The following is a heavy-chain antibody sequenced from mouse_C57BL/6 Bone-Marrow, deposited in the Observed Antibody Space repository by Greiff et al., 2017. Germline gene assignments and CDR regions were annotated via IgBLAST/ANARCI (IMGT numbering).Heavy chain of an antibody. V-gene: IGHV1-82*01. J-gene: IGHJ2*01. CDR1: GYAFSSSW. D-gene: IGHD4-1*01. CDR3: ARKLGRGY. Sequence: QVQLQQSGPELVKPGASVKISCKASGYAFSSSWMNWVKQRPGKGLEWIGRIYPGDGDTNYNGKFKGKATLTADKSSSTAYMQLSSLTSEDSAVYFCARKLGRGYWGQGTTLTVSS. CDR2: IYPGDGDT.